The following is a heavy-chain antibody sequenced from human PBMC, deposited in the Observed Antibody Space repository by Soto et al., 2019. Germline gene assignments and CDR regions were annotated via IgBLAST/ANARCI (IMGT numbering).Heavy chain of an antibody. CDR3: ARDYYDSSGYYYIFDY. D-gene: IGHD3-22*01. CDR1: GGTFSSYA. J-gene: IGHJ4*02. CDR2: IIPIFGTA. V-gene: IGHV1-69*01. Sequence: QVQLVQSGAEVKKPGSSVKVSCKASGGTFSSYAISWVRQAPGQGLEWMGGIIPIFGTANYAKKFQGRVTITAEETTSTAYMELSSLRSEDTAVYYCARDYYDSSGYYYIFDYWGQGTLVTVSS.